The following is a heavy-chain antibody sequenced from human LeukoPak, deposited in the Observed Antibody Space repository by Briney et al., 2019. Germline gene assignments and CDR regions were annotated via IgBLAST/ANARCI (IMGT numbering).Heavy chain of an antibody. V-gene: IGHV1-18*01. Sequence: ASVKVSCKASGYTFTSYGISWVRQAPGQGLEWMGWISAYNGNTNYAQKLQGRVTMTTDTSTSTAYMELSSLRSEDTAVYYCARGRGSYLSYYYYGMDVWGQGTTVTVSS. CDR2: ISAYNGNT. J-gene: IGHJ6*02. D-gene: IGHD1-26*01. CDR1: GYTFTSYG. CDR3: ARGRGSYLSYYYYGMDV.